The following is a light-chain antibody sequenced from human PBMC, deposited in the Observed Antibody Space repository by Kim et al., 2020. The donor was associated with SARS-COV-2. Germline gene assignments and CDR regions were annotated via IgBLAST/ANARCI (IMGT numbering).Light chain of an antibody. CDR2: QDN. CDR1: KLGDKY. J-gene: IGLJ1*01. CDR3: QAWDSSTHNV. V-gene: IGLV3-1*01. Sequence: SYELTQPPSVSVSPGQTASITCSGYKLGDKYVSWYQQKPGQSPVVVIYQDNQRPSGIPERFSGSNSGNKATLTISGTQAMDEADYYCQAWDSSTHNVFG.